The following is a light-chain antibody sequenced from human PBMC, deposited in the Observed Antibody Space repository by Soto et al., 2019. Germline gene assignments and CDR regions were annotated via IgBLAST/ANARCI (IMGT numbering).Light chain of an antibody. Sequence: DIQMTQSPSTLSASVGDRVTITCRASQSISSWLAWYQQKPGKAPKLLIYKASSLESGVPSRFSGSGSGTDYNLTISSLQPDDFATYYFQQYNSYPITFGQGTRLEIK. CDR1: QSISSW. V-gene: IGKV1-5*03. CDR3: QQYNSYPIT. J-gene: IGKJ5*01. CDR2: KAS.